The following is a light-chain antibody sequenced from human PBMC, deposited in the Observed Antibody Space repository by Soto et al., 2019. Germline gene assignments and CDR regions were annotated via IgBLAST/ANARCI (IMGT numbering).Light chain of an antibody. CDR1: SSDVGGYNY. V-gene: IGLV2-14*01. Sequence: QSVLTQPASVSGSPGQSIIISCTGTSSDVGGYNYVSWYQQHPGKAPKLMIYDVSNRPSGVSNRYSGSKSGNTASLTISGLHAEDEADYYCSSYTSSSAWVFGGGTKVTVL. CDR2: DVS. CDR3: SSYTSSSAWV. J-gene: IGLJ3*02.